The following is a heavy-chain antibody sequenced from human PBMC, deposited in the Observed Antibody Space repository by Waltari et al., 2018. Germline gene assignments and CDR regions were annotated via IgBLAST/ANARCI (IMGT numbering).Heavy chain of an antibody. V-gene: IGHV4-38-2*01. J-gene: IGHJ4*02. CDR2: IYHSGST. Sequence: QVQLQESGPGLVKPSETLSLTCAVSGYSISSGYYWGWIRQPPGKGLEWIGSIYHSGSTYSYPSLKSRVTISVATSKNPFSLKLSSVTAADTAVYYCAVRYGDYEATLDYWGQGTLVTVSS. CDR3: AVRYGDYEATLDY. CDR1: GYSISSGYY. D-gene: IGHD4-17*01.